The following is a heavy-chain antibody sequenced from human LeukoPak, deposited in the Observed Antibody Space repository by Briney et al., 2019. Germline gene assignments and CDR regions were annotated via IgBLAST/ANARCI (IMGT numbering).Heavy chain of an antibody. CDR3: ARLAYGSGSPDY. D-gene: IGHD3-10*01. Sequence: TASETLSLTCAVSGGSISSSNWWSWVRQPPGKGLEWIGEIYHSGSTNYNPSLKSRVTISVDKSKNQFSLKLSSVTAADTAVYYCARLAYGSGSPDYWGQGTLVTVSS. V-gene: IGHV4-4*02. J-gene: IGHJ4*02. CDR2: IYHSGST. CDR1: GGSISSSNW.